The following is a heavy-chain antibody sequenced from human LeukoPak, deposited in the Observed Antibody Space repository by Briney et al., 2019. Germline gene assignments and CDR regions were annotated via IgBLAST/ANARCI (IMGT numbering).Heavy chain of an antibody. CDR2: INHSGST. CDR1: GGSFSGYY. D-gene: IGHD3-10*01. Sequence: SETLSLTCAVYGGSFSGYYWSWIRQPPGKGLEWIGEINHSGSTNYNPSLKSRVTISVDTSKNQFSLKLSSVTAADTAVYYCARGPHRPYYGSGSYYGYWGQGTLVTVSS. J-gene: IGHJ4*02. CDR3: ARGPHRPYYGSGSYYGY. V-gene: IGHV4-34*01.